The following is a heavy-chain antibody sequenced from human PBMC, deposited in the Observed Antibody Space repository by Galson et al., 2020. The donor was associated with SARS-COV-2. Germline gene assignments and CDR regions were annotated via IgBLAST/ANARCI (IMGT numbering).Heavy chain of an antibody. Sequence: TGRSLRLSCAASGFTFSSYAMHWVRQAPGKGLEWVAVISYDGSNKYYADSVKGRFTISRDNSKNTLYLQMNSLRAEDTAVYYCARDGGGWFDPWGQGTLVTVSS. CDR3: ARDGGGWFDP. CDR1: GFTFSSYA. J-gene: IGHJ5*02. V-gene: IGHV3-30-3*01. CDR2: ISYDGSNK. D-gene: IGHD2-15*01.